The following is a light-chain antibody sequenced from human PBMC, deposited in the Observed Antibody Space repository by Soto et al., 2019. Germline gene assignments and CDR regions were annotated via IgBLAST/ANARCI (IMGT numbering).Light chain of an antibody. CDR2: DAF. J-gene: IGKJ1*01. V-gene: IGKV3D-20*01. Sequence: EIVLTQSQATLSLSPRERATLSSGASQSVSGSYLAWYRQKPGLAPRLLMYDAFSRATGIPDRFSGSGSGADFTLTISRLEPEDFAVYYFHHYGNSPRTFGKGTKVDIK. CDR3: HHYGNSPRT. CDR1: QSVSGSY.